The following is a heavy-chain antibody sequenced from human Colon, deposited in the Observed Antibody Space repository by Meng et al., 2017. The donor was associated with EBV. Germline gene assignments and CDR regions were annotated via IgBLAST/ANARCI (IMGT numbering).Heavy chain of an antibody. V-gene: IGHV6-1*01. CDR2: TYYMSKWYN. D-gene: IGHD1-26*01. J-gene: IGHJ4*02. CDR1: WDRDARNSAA. CDR3: ARGESGGYGGARPFDY. Sequence: SAAGRVKLSPTLSLICPISWDRDARNSAAGNWIRKSPSRGLEWLGRTYYMSKWYNDYAVSVKSRISITPDTSKNQFSLQLNSVTPEDTALYYCARGESGGYGGARPFDYWGQGTLVTVSS.